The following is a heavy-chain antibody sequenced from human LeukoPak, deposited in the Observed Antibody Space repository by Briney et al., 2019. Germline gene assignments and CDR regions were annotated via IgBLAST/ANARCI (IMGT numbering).Heavy chain of an antibody. Sequence: GGSLRLSCAASGFTFSSYAMSWVRQAPGKGLEGVSAISGSGGSTYYADSVKGRFTISRDNSKNTLYLQMNSLRAEDTAVYYCAKDSVVVAATTKIFDYWGQGTLVTVSS. CDR1: GFTFSSYA. D-gene: IGHD2-15*01. CDR2: ISGSGGST. J-gene: IGHJ4*02. V-gene: IGHV3-23*01. CDR3: AKDSVVVAATTKIFDY.